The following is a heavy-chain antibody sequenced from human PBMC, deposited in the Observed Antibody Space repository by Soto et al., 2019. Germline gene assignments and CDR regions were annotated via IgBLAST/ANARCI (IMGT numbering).Heavy chain of an antibody. CDR1: GFTFSSYA. D-gene: IGHD1-26*01. V-gene: IGHV3-23*01. CDR3: AKDGGGYPSYGMDV. J-gene: IGHJ6*02. CDR2: ISGSGGST. Sequence: EVQLLESGGGLVQPGGSLRLSCAASGFTFSSYAMSWVRQAPGKGLEWVSAISGSGGSTYYADSVKGRFTISRDNSKNPLYLQRNSLRAEDTAVYYCAKDGGGYPSYGMDVWGQGTTVTVSS.